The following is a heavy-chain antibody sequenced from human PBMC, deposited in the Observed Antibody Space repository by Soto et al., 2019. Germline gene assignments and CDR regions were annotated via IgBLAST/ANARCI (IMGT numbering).Heavy chain of an antibody. CDR1: GFTFSNAW. CDR3: TTVTAVYYYDSSGSSVRDY. D-gene: IGHD3-22*01. Sequence: EVQLVESGGGLVKPGGSLRLSCAASGFTFSNAWMNWVRQAPGKGLEWVGRIKSKTDGGTTDYAAPVKGRFTISRDDSKNTLYLQMNSLKAEYTAVYYCTTVTAVYYYDSSGSSVRDYWGQGTLVTVSS. J-gene: IGHJ4*02. V-gene: IGHV3-15*07. CDR2: IKSKTDGGTT.